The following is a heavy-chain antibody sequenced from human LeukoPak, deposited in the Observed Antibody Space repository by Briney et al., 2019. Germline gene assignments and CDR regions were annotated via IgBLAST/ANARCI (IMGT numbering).Heavy chain of an antibody. Sequence: SETLSLTCTVSGGSISSSSYYWGWIRQPPGKGLEWIGSIYYSGSTYYNPSLKSRVTISVDTSKNQFSLKLSSVTAADTAVYYYARGHEWLAGLDYWGQGTLVTVSS. CDR3: ARGHEWLAGLDY. CDR1: GGSISSSSYY. J-gene: IGHJ4*02. V-gene: IGHV4-39*07. D-gene: IGHD6-19*01. CDR2: IYYSGST.